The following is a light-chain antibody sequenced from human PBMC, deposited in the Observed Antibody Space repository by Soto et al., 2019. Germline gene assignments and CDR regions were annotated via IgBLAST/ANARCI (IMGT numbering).Light chain of an antibody. Sequence: AIQLTQSPSSLSASVGDRVTITCRASQRISSALAWYQQKPGRAPHLLIYDASSLGSGVPSRFSGSGSGTDFSLIISSLQPEDFATYYCQQFNTYPITFGQGTRLEIK. V-gene: IGKV1-13*02. CDR1: QRISSA. CDR2: DAS. J-gene: IGKJ5*01. CDR3: QQFNTYPIT.